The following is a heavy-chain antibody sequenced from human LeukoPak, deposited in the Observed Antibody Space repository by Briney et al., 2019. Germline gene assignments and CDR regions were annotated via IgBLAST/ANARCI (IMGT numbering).Heavy chain of an antibody. J-gene: IGHJ3*02. V-gene: IGHV4-59*01. CDR2: ALYSGIT. D-gene: IGHD4-17*01. CDR1: GGSFSGYY. CDR3: ARDLTTVTKGFDI. Sequence: SETLSLTCGVSGGSFSGYYWSWIRQSPGKGLEWIGYALYSGITNYNPSLRSRITISVDTSQNQFSLSLRSVTAADTAVYYCARDLTTVTKGFDIWGQGTMVTVSS.